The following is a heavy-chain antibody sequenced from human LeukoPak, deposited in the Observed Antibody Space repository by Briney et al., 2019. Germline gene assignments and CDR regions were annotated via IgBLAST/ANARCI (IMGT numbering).Heavy chain of an antibody. V-gene: IGHV1-24*01. CDR3: ATGGRNSGYGKQNWFDP. J-gene: IGHJ5*02. D-gene: IGHD5-12*01. CDR1: GYTLTEFS. Sequence: ASVKVSCKVTGYTLTEFSMRWVRQAPGKGLEWMGGFDPEDGETIYAQKFQGRVTTTEDTSTDTAYMELSSLRSEDTAVYYCATGGRNSGYGKQNWFDPWGQGTLVTVSS. CDR2: FDPEDGET.